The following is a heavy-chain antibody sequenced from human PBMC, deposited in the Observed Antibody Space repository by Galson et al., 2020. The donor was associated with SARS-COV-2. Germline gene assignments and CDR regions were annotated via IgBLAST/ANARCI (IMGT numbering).Heavy chain of an antibody. Sequence: AGSLRLSCAASGFTFSSHAMPWVRQPPGKGLEWVSKIFFAGSDKYYGDSVKGRFTISRDSTKNKEYLLMNNLGADDTAVYYCARDGQTSSGWAFDYWGQGTRVTVAS. CDR2: IFFAGSDK. D-gene: IGHD6-19*01. J-gene: IGHJ4*02. CDR1: GFTFSSHA. V-gene: IGHV3-33*08. CDR3: ARDGQTSSGWAFDY.